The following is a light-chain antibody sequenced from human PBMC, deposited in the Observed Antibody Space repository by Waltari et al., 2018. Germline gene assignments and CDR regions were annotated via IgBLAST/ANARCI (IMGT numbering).Light chain of an antibody. Sequence: QSVLTQPPSSSGTPGQMVTISCSCSSSTICSAAIDWYQQLPVTAPKLLIYTNSQRPAGVPDRFSSSKSGTSAALAISGLQSEEEADYYGAVWDDSLKDYVVGTGTKVTVL. J-gene: IGLJ1*01. CDR1: SSTICSAA. CDR2: TNS. V-gene: IGLV1-44*01. CDR3: AVWDDSLKDYV.